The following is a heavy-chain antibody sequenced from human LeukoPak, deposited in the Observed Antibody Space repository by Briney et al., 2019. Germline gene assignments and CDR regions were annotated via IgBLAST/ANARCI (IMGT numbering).Heavy chain of an antibody. D-gene: IGHD3-10*01. CDR2: TNPDGSRL. Sequence: PGGSLRLSCAVSGATFSSFWMDWVRQGPGKGPALVSLTNPDGSRLAYADSVKGPFTISRDNARHTLYLQMNSLRVEDTAMYYFAFDFGGYSDTWGQGALVTVSS. CDR1: GATFSSFW. J-gene: IGHJ5*02. CDR3: AFDFGGYSDT. V-gene: IGHV3-74*01.